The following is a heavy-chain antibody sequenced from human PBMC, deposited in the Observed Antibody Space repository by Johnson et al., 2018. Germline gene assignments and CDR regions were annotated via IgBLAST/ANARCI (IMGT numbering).Heavy chain of an antibody. CDR1: GGSFSGYY. D-gene: IGHD3-3*01. J-gene: IGHJ1*01. CDR2: FNQGGST. V-gene: IGHV4-34*01. CDR3: ARGPTYFDFWNPSEYFQH. Sequence: QVQLQQWGARLLKPSETLSLTCDVSGGSFSGYYWSWICQPPGKGLEWIGEFNQGGSTTYNPSLKSRVTISEDTSNNQLPLNLPSVTAADTAVYYFARGPTYFDFWNPSEYFQHWGQGTLATVSS.